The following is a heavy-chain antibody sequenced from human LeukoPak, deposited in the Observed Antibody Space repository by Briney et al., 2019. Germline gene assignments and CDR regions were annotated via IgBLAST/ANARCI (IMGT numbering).Heavy chain of an antibody. CDR1: GYTFTSYD. J-gene: IGHJ4*02. Sequence: ASVKVSCKASGYTFTSYDINWVRQATGQGLERMGWMNPNSGSTGCAQKFQGRVTITRNTSISTAYMELSGLRSEDTAVYYCARGRSTGYPYYFEYWGQGTLVTVSS. CDR2: MNPNSGST. V-gene: IGHV1-8*03. D-gene: IGHD5-12*01. CDR3: ARGRSTGYPYYFEY.